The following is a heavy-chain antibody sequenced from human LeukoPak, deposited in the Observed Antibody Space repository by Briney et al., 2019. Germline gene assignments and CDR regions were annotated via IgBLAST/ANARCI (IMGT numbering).Heavy chain of an antibody. CDR1: GGSVSSSSSY. Sequence: SETLSLTCTVSGGSVSSSSSYWGWIRQPPGKGLEWIGSIYSSGNTYYNPSLKSRVTISVDTSKNQFSLKLSSVTAADTAVYYCARDRVDTATIDYWGQGTLVTVSS. CDR2: IYSSGNT. J-gene: IGHJ4*02. CDR3: ARDRVDTATIDY. V-gene: IGHV4-39*07. D-gene: IGHD5-18*01.